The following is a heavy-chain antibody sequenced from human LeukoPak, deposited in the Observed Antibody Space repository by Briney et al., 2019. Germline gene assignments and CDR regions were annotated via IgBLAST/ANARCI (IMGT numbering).Heavy chain of an antibody. J-gene: IGHJ2*01. CDR3: ARSQAAAGAPYWYFDL. CDR1: GFTFSSYE. D-gene: IGHD6-13*01. Sequence: GGSLRLSCAASGFTFSSYEMNWVRQAPGKGLEWVSSISSSSSYIYYADSVKGRFTISRDNAKNSLYLQMNSLRAEDTAVYYCARSQAAAGAPYWYFDLWGRGTLVTVSS. V-gene: IGHV3-21*01. CDR2: ISSSSSYI.